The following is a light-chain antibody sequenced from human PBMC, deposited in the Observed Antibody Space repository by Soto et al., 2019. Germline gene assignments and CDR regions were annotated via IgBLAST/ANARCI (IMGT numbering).Light chain of an antibody. J-gene: IGKJ4*01. CDR3: MQALQTRLT. CDR1: QSLLHSNGYNY. V-gene: IGKV2-28*01. CDR2: LGS. Sequence: DIVMTQSPLSLAVTPGEPAGISCRSSQSLLHSNGYNYLDWDLQKPGQSPQLPIYLGSNRASGVPDRFSGSGSGTDFTLKISTVEAEDVGVYYCMQALQTRLTFGGGTKVEIK.